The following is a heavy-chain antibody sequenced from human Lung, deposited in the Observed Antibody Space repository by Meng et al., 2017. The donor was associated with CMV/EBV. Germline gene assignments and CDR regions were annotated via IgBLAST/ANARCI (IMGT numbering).Heavy chain of an antibody. Sequence: GEXXKISCVASGFSLSSHNINRVRQGPGKGLEWVSLIDSSSTYILYGDSVKGRFTISRDNAKNSLYLQMNSLRAEDTAVYYWAREITVFGPVKNRLKAFDNWXPGKXV. V-gene: IGHV3-21*01. CDR2: IDSSSTYI. J-gene: IGHJ3*02. D-gene: IGHD3-3*01. CDR3: AREITVFGPVKNRLKAFDN. CDR1: GFSLSSHN.